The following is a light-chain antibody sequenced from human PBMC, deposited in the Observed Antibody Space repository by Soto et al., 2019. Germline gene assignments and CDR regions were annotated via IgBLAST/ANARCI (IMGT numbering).Light chain of an antibody. CDR2: KAS. V-gene: IGKV1-5*03. CDR3: QQYESYSPLT. J-gene: IGKJ4*01. Sequence: EIQMTQSPSTLSASVGDRVTITCRASQSIDSWLAWYQHKPGKAPKLLIFKASTLETGVPSRFSGSGSETEFTLTISSLQPDDFGTYYCQQYESYSPLTFGGGTKVDVK. CDR1: QSIDSW.